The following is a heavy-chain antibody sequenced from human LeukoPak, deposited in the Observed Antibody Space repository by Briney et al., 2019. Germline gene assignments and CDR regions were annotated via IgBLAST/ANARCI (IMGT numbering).Heavy chain of an antibody. CDR1: GFTFSGYG. CDR3: TKSRSSWSDDTFDI. J-gene: IGHJ3*02. V-gene: IGHV3-21*01. D-gene: IGHD6-13*01. CDR2: ISTGGTYI. Sequence: GGSLRLSCAASGFTFSGYGMFRVRQAPGKGLEWISSISTGGTYIYYADSVKGRFTISRDNAKNSLYLQMNSLRAEDTAVYYCTKSRSSWSDDTFDIWGQGTMVTVSS.